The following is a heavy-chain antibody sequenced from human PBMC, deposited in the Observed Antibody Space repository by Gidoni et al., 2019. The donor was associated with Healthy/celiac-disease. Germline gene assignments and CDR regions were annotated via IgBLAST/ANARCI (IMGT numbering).Heavy chain of an antibody. CDR1: GGSISSSSYY. CDR3: ARHIRSSGWYDAYYFDY. V-gene: IGHV4-39*01. J-gene: IGHJ4*02. CDR2: IYYSGST. D-gene: IGHD6-19*01. Sequence: QLQLQESGPGLVKPSETLSLTCTVYGGSISSSSYYWGWIRQPTGKGLEWIGSIYYSGSTYYNPSLKSRVTIAVDTSKNQFSLKLSFVTVADTAVDDCARHIRSSGWYDAYYFDYWGQGTLVTVSS.